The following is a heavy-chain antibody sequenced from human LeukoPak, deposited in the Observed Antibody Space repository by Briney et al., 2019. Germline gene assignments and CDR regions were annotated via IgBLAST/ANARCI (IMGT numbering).Heavy chain of an antibody. CDR1: GFTFNNYG. D-gene: IGHD3-10*01. V-gene: IGHV3-30*02. CDR3: ARDRGYYGSGSYNWFDP. J-gene: IGHJ5*02. CDR2: IRYDGSNK. Sequence: GGSLRLSCAASGFTFNNYGMHWVRQAPGKGLEWVAFIRYDGSNKYYADSVKGRFTISRDNSKNTLYLQMNSLRAEDTAVYYCARDRGYYGSGSYNWFDPWGQGTLVTVSS.